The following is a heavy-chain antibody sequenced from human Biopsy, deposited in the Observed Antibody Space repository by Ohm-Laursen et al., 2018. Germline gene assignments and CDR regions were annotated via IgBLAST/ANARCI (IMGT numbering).Heavy chain of an antibody. D-gene: IGHD6-6*01. J-gene: IGHJ6*02. CDR3: ARDSSRRAREGGMDV. Sequence: SLRLSCSASGFSVSSYDMNWVRQAPGKGLEWPSYISETSSHIYDADSVRGRFTVARDIAKNSLYLQLNSLRVEDTAVYYCARDSSRRAREGGMDVWGQGTTVTVSS. CDR2: ISETSSHI. CDR1: GFSVSSYD. V-gene: IGHV3-21*01.